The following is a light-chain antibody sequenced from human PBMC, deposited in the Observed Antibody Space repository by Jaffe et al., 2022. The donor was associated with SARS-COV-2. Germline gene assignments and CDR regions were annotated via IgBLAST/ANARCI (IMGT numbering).Light chain of an antibody. CDR3: QHYGGSLWT. Sequence: EIVLTQSPGTLALSPGERATLSCRASQKVDTFYLVWYQQRPGQAPRLLIYGASNRATGIPDRFSGSGSGTDFTLTINSLEPEDFALYYCQHYGGSLWTFGQGTKVEIK. CDR2: GAS. CDR1: QKVDTFY. J-gene: IGKJ1*01. V-gene: IGKV3-20*01.